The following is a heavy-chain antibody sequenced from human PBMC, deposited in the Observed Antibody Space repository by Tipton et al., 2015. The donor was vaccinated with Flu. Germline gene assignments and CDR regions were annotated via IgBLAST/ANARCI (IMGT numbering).Heavy chain of an antibody. CDR2: IYYSGAT. CDR3: ARDLGVSGSLFYYYYVMDV. J-gene: IGHJ6*02. CDR1: GDSISSSNYY. Sequence: TLSLTCTVSGDSISSSNYYWGWIRQPPGKGLGWIGSIYYSGATYYSPSLKTRVTVSVDTSKNQFSLKLSSVTAADTAVYYCARDLGVSGSLFYYYYVMDVWGQGTTVTVSS. V-gene: IGHV4-39*07. D-gene: IGHD1-26*01.